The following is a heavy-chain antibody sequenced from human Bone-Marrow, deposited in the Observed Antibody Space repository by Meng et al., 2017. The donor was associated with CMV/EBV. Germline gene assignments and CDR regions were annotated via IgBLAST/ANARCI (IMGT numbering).Heavy chain of an antibody. Sequence: GGSLRLSCAASGFTFSDYYMTWIRQAPGKGLEWVSCISNSGSNIYYADSVKGRFTISRDNAKNSLYLQMNSLRAEGTAVYYCARGVVVAAILGYWGQGTLVTVSS. V-gene: IGHV3-11*01. CDR2: ISNSGSNI. CDR1: GFTFSDYY. CDR3: ARGVVVAAILGY. D-gene: IGHD2-15*01. J-gene: IGHJ4*02.